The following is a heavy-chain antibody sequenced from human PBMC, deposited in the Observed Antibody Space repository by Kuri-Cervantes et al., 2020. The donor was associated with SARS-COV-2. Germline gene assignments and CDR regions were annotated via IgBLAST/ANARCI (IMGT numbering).Heavy chain of an antibody. CDR3: ARNWGFGFDV. CDR1: GASFSGYY. D-gene: IGHD3-16*01. CDR2: INHSGST. V-gene: IGHV4-34*01. Sequence: SETLSLTCAVYGASFSGYYWSWIRQPPGKGLEWIGEINHSGSTSYNPSLKSRVTISVDTSKNQFSLKLSCVTAADTAVYYCARNWGFGFDVWGQGIMVTVSS. J-gene: IGHJ3*01.